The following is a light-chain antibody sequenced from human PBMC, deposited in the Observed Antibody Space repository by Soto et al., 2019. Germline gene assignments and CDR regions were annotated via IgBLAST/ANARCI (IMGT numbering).Light chain of an antibody. Sequence: QSALTQPASVSGSPGQSITISCTGTSSDVGSYNLVSWYQQHPGKAPKLMIYEVSKRPSGVSNRFSGSKSGNTASLTNSGLQAEDEADYYCCSYAGSSAWVFGGGTKVTVL. J-gene: IGLJ3*02. CDR2: EVS. CDR1: SSDVGSYNL. CDR3: CSYAGSSAWV. V-gene: IGLV2-23*02.